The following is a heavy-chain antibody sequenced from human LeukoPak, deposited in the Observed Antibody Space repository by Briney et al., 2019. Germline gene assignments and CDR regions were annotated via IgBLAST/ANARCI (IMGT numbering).Heavy chain of an antibody. CDR1: GYTFTSYD. D-gene: IGHD6-13*01. J-gene: IGHJ5*02. Sequence: GASVKVSFKSSGYTFTSYDINWVRQATRQGLEWMGWMNPNSGNTGYAQKFQGRVTMTRNTFISTAYMELSSLRSEDTAVYYCAREGSSSSGSDPWGQGTLVTVSS. V-gene: IGHV1-8*01. CDR3: AREGSSSSGSDP. CDR2: MNPNSGNT.